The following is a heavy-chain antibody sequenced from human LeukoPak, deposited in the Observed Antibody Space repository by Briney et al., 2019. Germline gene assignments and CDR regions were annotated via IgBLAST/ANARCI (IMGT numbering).Heavy chain of an antibody. CDR2: ISHDGTNK. Sequence: GGSLRLSCAASGFAFSRYGMHWVRQAPGKGLEGVALISHDGTNKNHADSVKGRFAISTDNSNNTLYLQMSSLRAEDTAVYYCARGPGALDYWGQGTLVTVSS. J-gene: IGHJ4*02. CDR1: GFAFSRYG. D-gene: IGHD2-2*01. V-gene: IGHV3-30*03. CDR3: ARGPGALDY.